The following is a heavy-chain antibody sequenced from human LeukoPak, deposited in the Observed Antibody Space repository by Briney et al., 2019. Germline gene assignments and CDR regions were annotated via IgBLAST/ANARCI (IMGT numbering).Heavy chain of an antibody. J-gene: IGHJ6*03. CDR3: ARTTEGYAGGPGYSYYYYIDV. D-gene: IGHD5-12*01. CDR1: GGSISSYY. CDR2: IYHSGST. Sequence: SETLSLTCTVSGGSISSYYWSWIRQPPGKGLEWIGYIYHSGSTNYNPSLKSRVTISVDTSKNQVSLKLRSVTAADTAVYYCARTTEGYAGGPGYSYYYYIDVWGKGTTVTISS. V-gene: IGHV4-59*01.